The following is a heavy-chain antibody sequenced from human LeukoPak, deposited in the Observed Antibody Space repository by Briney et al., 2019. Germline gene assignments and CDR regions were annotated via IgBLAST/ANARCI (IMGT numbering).Heavy chain of an antibody. J-gene: IGHJ4*02. CDR2: FDFEDGET. Sequence: ASVKVSCKVSGYSLSELSIHWVRQAPGKGLEWMGGFDFEDGETLYAQKFRGRLTVTEDTSTDTSYMELSSLAYDDTAVYYCATETPPSGTYSVHFDSWGQGTLVTVSS. CDR3: ATETPPSGTYSVHFDS. D-gene: IGHD1-26*01. V-gene: IGHV1-24*01. CDR1: GYSLSELS.